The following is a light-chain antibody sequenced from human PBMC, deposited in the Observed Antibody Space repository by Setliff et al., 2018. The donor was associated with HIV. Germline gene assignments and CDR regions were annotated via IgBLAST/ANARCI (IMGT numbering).Light chain of an antibody. CDR1: TGAVTSGHY. J-gene: IGLJ3*02. CDR2: DTS. Sequence: QAVVTQEPSLTVSPGGTVTLTCGSSTGAVTSGHYPYWFQQKPGQAPRTLIYDTSNKHSWTPARFSGSLLGGKAALTLSGAQPEDEAAYYCFLSYSGARRVLGGGTKVTVL. CDR3: FLSYSGARRV. V-gene: IGLV7-46*01.